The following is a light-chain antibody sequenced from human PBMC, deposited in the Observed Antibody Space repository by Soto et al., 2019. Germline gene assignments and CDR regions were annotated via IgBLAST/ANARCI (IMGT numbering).Light chain of an antibody. CDR3: QQYKSYPWT. Sequence: DIQMTQSPSSLSASVGDRVTITCRASQDINHYLAWFQQKPGRAPKSLLYTASSLQSGVPSKFSGSGYGTEFTLPISSLQPEDFATYYCQQYKSYPWTFGQGTKVEI. V-gene: IGKV1-16*02. J-gene: IGKJ1*01. CDR2: TAS. CDR1: QDINHY.